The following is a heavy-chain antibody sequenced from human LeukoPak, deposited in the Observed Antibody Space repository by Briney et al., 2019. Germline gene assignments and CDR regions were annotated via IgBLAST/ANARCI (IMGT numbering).Heavy chain of an antibody. CDR3: ARDRVLLWFGEPDYYHYYGMDV. V-gene: IGHV4-59*01. Sequence: SETLSLTCTVSGGSISSYHWSWIRQPPGKGLEWIGYIYYSGSTNYNPSLKSRVTISVDTSKNQFSLKLSSVTAADTAVYYCARDRVLLWFGEPDYYHYYGMDVWGQGTTVTVSS. CDR2: IYYSGST. D-gene: IGHD3-10*01. J-gene: IGHJ6*02. CDR1: GGSISSYH.